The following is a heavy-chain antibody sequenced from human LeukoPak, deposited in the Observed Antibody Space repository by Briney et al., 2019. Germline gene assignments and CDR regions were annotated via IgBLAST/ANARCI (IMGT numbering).Heavy chain of an antibody. CDR2: ISSSSSTI. V-gene: IGHV3-48*04. D-gene: IGHD3-22*01. J-gene: IGHJ5*02. CDR3: ARDTGSNYYDSSQQFDP. CDR1: GFTFSSYS. Sequence: GGSLRLSCAASGFTFSSYSMNWVRQAPGKGLEWVSYISSSSSTIYYADSVKGRFTISRDNAKNSLYLQMNSLRAEDTAVYYCARDTGSNYYDSSQQFDPWGQGTLVTVSS.